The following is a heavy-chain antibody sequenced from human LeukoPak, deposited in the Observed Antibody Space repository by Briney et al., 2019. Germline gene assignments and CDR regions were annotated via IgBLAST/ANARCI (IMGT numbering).Heavy chain of an antibody. CDR1: GCTFTGYY. J-gene: IGHJ6*03. D-gene: IGHD4-17*01. V-gene: IGHV1-2*06. CDR3: ARGGYGDYVGYYYYMDV. Sequence: ASVKVSCKASGCTFTGYYMHWVRQAPGQGLEWMGRINPNSGGTNYAQKFQGRVTMTRDTSISTAYMELSRLRSDDTAVYYCARGGYGDYVGYYYYMDVWGKGTTVTVSS. CDR2: INPNSGGT.